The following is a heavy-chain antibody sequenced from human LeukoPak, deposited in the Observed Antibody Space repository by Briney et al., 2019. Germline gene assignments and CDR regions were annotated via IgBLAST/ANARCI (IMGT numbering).Heavy chain of an antibody. D-gene: IGHD5-12*01. CDR2: ISSSSTYI. CDR1: GFTFSNYA. J-gene: IGHJ3*02. Sequence: PGGSLRLSCAASGFTFSNYAMSWVRQAPGKGLEWVSSISSSSTYIYYADSVKGRFTISRDNSKNSLFLQMNSLRAEDTAVYYCATPYRGWLRVGGYDIWGQGTMVTVSS. CDR3: ATPYRGWLRVGGYDI. V-gene: IGHV3-21*01.